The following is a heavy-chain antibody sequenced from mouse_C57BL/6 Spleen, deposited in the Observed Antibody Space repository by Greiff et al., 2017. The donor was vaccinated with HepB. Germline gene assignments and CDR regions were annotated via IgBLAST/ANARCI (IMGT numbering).Heavy chain of an antibody. Sequence: EVHLVESGGGLVKPGGSLKLSCAASGFTFSSYAMSWVRQTPEKRLEWVATISDGGSYTYYPDNVKGRFTISRDNAKNNLYLQMSHLKSEDTAMYYCARDRGDYGSSSFDYWGQGTTLTVSS. J-gene: IGHJ2*01. CDR2: ISDGGSYT. CDR1: GFTFSSYA. CDR3: ARDRGDYGSSSFDY. V-gene: IGHV5-4*01. D-gene: IGHD1-1*01.